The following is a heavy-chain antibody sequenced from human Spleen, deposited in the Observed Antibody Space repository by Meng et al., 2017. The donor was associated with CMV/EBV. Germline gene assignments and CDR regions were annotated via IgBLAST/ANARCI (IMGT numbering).Heavy chain of an antibody. Sequence: GGSLRLSCEASGFIVSSNYLNWVRQAPGKGLEWVSVIHSGGNTTYADSVKGRFTISRDNAKNMLYLQMNSLRAEDTAVYFCTRELYYDAPVYYHYGMDVWGQGTTVTVSS. J-gene: IGHJ6*02. CDR3: TRELYYDAPVYYHYGMDV. CDR2: IHSGGNT. CDR1: GFIVSSNY. D-gene: IGHD3-22*01. V-gene: IGHV3-66*01.